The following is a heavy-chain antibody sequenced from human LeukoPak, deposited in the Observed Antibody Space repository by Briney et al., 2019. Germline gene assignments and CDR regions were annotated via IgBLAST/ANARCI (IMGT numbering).Heavy chain of an antibody. D-gene: IGHD3-10*01. CDR1: GYTFTSYG. Sequence: ASVKVSCKASGYTFTSYGITWVRQAPGQGLEWMGWINPNSGDTHYAQKFQGRVTMTRDTSISTAYMELSRLTSDDTAVYYCARDGDSRGGTTGGYMDVWGKGTTVTVSS. CDR2: INPNSGDT. CDR3: ARDGDSRGGTTGGYMDV. J-gene: IGHJ6*03. V-gene: IGHV1-2*02.